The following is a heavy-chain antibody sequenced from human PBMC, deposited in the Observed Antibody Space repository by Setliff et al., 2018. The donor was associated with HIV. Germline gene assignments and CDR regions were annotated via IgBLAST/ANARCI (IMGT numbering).Heavy chain of an antibody. D-gene: IGHD3-3*01. V-gene: IGHV4-34*01. J-gene: IGHJ4*02. Sequence: SETLSLTCGVFRGPFSGYFWSWIRQSPGRGLEWIGEISFSGTTNYNPSLKSRVTISIDTSKEWFSLQLTSVTRADTATYYCVRGGGEHYDFLSGHYTPWGDFWGQGTLVTVSS. CDR2: ISFSGTT. CDR1: RGPFSGYF. CDR3: VRGGGEHYDFLSGHYTPWGDF.